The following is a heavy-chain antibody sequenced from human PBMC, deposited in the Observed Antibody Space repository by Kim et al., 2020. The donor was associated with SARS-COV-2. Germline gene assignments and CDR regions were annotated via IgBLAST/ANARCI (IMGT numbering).Heavy chain of an antibody. V-gene: IGHV3-23*01. CDR1: GDTSGSYA. Sequence: GGSLRLSCAASGDTSGSYAMNWVRQAPGKGLEWVSAISGSGFATYYADSVKGRFTISRDNSKNTLSLQMNSLRVEDTAIYFCAKDSRGYGRPFENWGQGTLVSVTS. CDR3: AKDSRGYGRPFEN. D-gene: IGHD5-18*01. J-gene: IGHJ4*02. CDR2: ISGSGFAT.